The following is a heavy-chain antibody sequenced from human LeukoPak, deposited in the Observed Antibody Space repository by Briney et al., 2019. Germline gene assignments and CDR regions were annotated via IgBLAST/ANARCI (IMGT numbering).Heavy chain of an antibody. CDR2: IYYSGNT. V-gene: IGHV4-59*08. J-gene: IGHJ4*02. CDR3: ARHFLNSGWFPSSFDY. D-gene: IGHD6-19*01. CDR1: GGSISNYY. Sequence: KPSETLSLTCTVSGGSISNYYWSWIRQPPGKGLEWIGSIYYSGNTNYNPSLKSRVTISVDTSKNQFSLKLRSVTAADTAVYYCARHFLNSGWFPSSFDYWGQGTLVTVSS.